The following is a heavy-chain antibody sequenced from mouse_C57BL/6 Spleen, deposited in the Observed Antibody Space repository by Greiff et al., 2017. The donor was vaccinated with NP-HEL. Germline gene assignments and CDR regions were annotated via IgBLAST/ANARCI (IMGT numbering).Heavy chain of an antibody. CDR3: ARHSNWALAWFAY. D-gene: IGHD4-1*01. J-gene: IGHJ3*01. Sequence: EVMLVESGGGLVKPGGSLKLSCAASGFTFSDYGMHWVRQAPEKGLEWVAYISSGSSTIYYADTVKGRFTISRDNSRNTMFLPMTSLRSEDTAMYYCARHSNWALAWFAYWGQGTLVTVSA. V-gene: IGHV5-17*01. CDR2: ISSGSSTI. CDR1: GFTFSDYG.